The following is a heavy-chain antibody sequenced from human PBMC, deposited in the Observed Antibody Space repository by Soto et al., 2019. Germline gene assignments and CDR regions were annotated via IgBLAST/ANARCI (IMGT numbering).Heavy chain of an antibody. CDR2: IKTDGSII. CDR3: ARVGQGAWYFDL. Sequence: EVQLVESGGGLVQPGGSLRLSCAASGFSFSSYRMHWVRQDPGKGLVWVSRIKTDGSIISYADSVKGRFTVSRDNAENTLYLQMNSLRADDTAVYYCARVGQGAWYFDLWGRGTLVTVSS. D-gene: IGHD1-26*01. V-gene: IGHV3-74*02. CDR1: GFSFSSYR. J-gene: IGHJ2*01.